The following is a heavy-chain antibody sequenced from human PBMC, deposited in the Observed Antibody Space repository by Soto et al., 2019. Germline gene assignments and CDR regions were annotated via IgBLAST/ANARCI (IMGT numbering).Heavy chain of an antibody. CDR2: LYSGGDT. CDR1: GFTVSSNY. CDR3: ARETAYNDLWTDQTWDYYYYGMDV. D-gene: IGHD3-3*01. Sequence: EEKLVESGGGLVQPGGSLRLSCAASGFTVSSNYMNWVRQAPGKGLEWVSILYSGGDTYYADSVKGRFTISRDNSKNTLFLQLNSLRAEDTAVYYCARETAYNDLWTDQTWDYYYYGMDVWGQGTTVIVSS. J-gene: IGHJ6*01. V-gene: IGHV3-66*01.